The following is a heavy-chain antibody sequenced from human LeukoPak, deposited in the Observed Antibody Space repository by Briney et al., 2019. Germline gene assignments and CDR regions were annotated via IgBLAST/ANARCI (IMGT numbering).Heavy chain of an antibody. D-gene: IGHD6-6*01. CDR1: GYTFTSYG. CDR2: IGAYNGNT. J-gene: IGHJ4*02. V-gene: IGHV1-18*01. CDR3: ARERSEYRSSAGSVSGY. Sequence: ASVKVSCKASGYTFTSYGISWVRQAPGQGLEWMGWIGAYNGNTNYAQKLQGRVTMTTDTSTSTAYMELRSLSSDHTAVYYCARERSEYRSSAGSVSGYWGQGTLVTVSS.